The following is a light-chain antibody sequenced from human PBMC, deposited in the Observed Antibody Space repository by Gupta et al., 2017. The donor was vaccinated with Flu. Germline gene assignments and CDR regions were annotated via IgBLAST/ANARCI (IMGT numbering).Light chain of an antibody. CDR2: KTS. V-gene: IGKV1-5*03. CDR3: QQENNSPWT. J-gene: IGKJ1*01. Sequence: DIQMTQFPSILSASVGDRVTITCRASQSINNWLAWYQQKPGKAPKLLICKTSSSESGVPSRFSGSGSGAEFTLTISSLQPDDFATYYCQQENNSPWTFGQGTRVEIK. CDR1: QSINNW.